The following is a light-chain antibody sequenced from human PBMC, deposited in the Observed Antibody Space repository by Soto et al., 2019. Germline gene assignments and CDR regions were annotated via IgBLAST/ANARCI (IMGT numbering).Light chain of an antibody. CDR1: QYISNY. J-gene: IGKJ1*01. Sequence: EIVLTQSPATSSLTPGTRATLSCRASQYISNYLIWYQQNPGQAPRLLIYDASTRATDSPARFSGRGSGTEFTLTISSLQPDDFATYYCQHYNSYSEAFGQGTKADIK. CDR3: QHYNSYSEA. CDR2: DAS. V-gene: IGKV3-15*01.